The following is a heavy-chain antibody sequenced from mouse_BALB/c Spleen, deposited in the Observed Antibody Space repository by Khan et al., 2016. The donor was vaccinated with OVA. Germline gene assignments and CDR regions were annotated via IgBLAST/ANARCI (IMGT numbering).Heavy chain of an antibody. CDR1: GHTFTKYG. D-gene: IGHD2-10*01. V-gene: IGHV9-3-1*01. CDR2: INTYTGEP. Sequence: QVQLKESGPELKKPGETVKISCKASGHTFTKYGMNWVKQAPGKGLKWMGWINTYTGEPTYADDFHGRFAFSLETSASTAYLQINNLKNEDTATYCGARPPYFAYVMDNWGQGTSVTVSS. CDR3: ARPPYFAYVMDN. J-gene: IGHJ4*01.